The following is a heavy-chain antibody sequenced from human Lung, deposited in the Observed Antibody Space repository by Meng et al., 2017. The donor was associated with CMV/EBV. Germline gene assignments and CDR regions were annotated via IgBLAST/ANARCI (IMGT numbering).Heavy chain of an antibody. J-gene: IGHJ6*02. D-gene: IGHD3-3*01. V-gene: IGHV4-34*01. Sequence: SXTLSLXCAVYGGSFGGYYWSWIRQPPGKGLEWIGEINHSGSTNYNPSLKSRVTISVDTSKNQFSLKLCSVTAADTGVYYCARTTYDFWSCIYYYYYYGMDVXGQGXTVTVSS. CDR2: INHSGST. CDR3: ARTTYDFWSCIYYYYYYGMDV. CDR1: GGSFGGYY.